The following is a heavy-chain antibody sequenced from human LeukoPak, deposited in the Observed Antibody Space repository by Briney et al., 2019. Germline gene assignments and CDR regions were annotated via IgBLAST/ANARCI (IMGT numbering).Heavy chain of an antibody. J-gene: IGHJ6*02. D-gene: IGHD3-9*01. CDR3: ARGPLRRSYYDILTGQGLDV. CDR1: GGSLSSYY. Sequence: PSETLSLTCTVSGGSLSSYYWSWIRQPPGKGLEWVGDIYYSGSTNYNPSLKSRVTISVDTSRNQFSLKLSSVTAADTAVHYCARGPLRRSYYDILTGQGLDVWGQGTTVTVSS. CDR2: IYYSGST. V-gene: IGHV4-59*12.